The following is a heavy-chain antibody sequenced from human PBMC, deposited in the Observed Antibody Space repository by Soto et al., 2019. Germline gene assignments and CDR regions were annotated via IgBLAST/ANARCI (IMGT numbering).Heavy chain of an antibody. J-gene: IGHJ3*01. CDR3: AKDMSVVVEATDIKRHGFDV. CDR1: GFSFDDYA. Sequence: GGSLRLSCAASGFSFDDYALHWVRQAPGTGLGWVSGVSWHSGTVGYADSVKGRFTITRDNAKNSLYLQMISLRAADTALYYCAKDMSVVVEATDIKRHGFDVWGQGTMVTVSS. CDR2: VSWHSGTV. V-gene: IGHV3-9*01. D-gene: IGHD2-15*01.